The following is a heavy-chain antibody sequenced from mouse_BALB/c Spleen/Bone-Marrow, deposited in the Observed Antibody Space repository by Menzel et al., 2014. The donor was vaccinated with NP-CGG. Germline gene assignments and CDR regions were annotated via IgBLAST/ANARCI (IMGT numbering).Heavy chain of an antibody. CDR1: GFSLTNYA. CDR2: IWGDGST. V-gene: IGHV2-3*01. Sequence: QVQLKESGPGLVAPSQSLSITCTVSGFSLTNYAASWVRQPPGKGLEWLGVIWGDGSTNYHSALISRLSISKDNSKSQVFLKLNSVQADDTATYFCVKLPNWDYAMDYWGQGTSVTVS. J-gene: IGHJ4*01. CDR3: VKLPNWDYAMDY. D-gene: IGHD4-1*01.